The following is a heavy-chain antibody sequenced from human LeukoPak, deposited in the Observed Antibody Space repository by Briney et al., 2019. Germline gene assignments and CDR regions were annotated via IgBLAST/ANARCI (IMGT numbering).Heavy chain of an antibody. V-gene: IGHV3-23*01. CDR2: ITLSGGST. CDR3: AKRGNPAVGHHYLDV. Sequence: GGSLRLSCAASGFTFSSYDMSWVRQAPGKGLEWVSSITLSGGSTSYADPVKGRFTISRDNSKNTLYLQVNSLSVDDTAVYYCAKRGNPAVGHHYLDVWGKGTTVSVSS. J-gene: IGHJ6*03. D-gene: IGHD2-2*01. CDR1: GFTFSSYD.